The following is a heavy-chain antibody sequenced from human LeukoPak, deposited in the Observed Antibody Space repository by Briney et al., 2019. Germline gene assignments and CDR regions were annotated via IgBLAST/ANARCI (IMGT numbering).Heavy chain of an antibody. Sequence: SETLSLTCTVSGASISSYYWSWIRQPAGKGLEWIGRIYTSGTTNYNPSLKSRVTMSVDTSKNQFSLKLSSVTAADTAVYYCAKDHYDSSGYPFDYWGQGTLVTVSS. CDR3: AKDHYDSSGYPFDY. V-gene: IGHV4-4*07. D-gene: IGHD3-22*01. J-gene: IGHJ4*02. CDR2: IYTSGTT. CDR1: GASISSYY.